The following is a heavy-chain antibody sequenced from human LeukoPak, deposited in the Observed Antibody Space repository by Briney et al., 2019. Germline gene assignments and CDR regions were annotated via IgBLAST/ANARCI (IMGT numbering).Heavy chain of an antibody. CDR2: IIPIFGTA. Sequence: SVKVSCKASGYTFTSYDISWVRQAPGQGLEWIGGIIPIFGTANYAQKFQGRVTITADKSTSTAYMELSSLRSEDTAVYYCARGHPYSSGWFGYFDYWGQGTLVTVSS. V-gene: IGHV1-69*06. J-gene: IGHJ4*02. CDR1: GYTFTSYD. D-gene: IGHD6-19*01. CDR3: ARGHPYSSGWFGYFDY.